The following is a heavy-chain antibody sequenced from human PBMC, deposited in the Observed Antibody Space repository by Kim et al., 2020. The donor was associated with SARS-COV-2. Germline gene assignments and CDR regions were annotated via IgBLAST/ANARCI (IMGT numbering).Heavy chain of an antibody. Sequence: SETLSLTCTVSGGSISSYYWSWIRQPPGKGLEWIGYIYYSGSTNYNPSLKSRVTISVDTSKNQFSLKLSSVTAADTAVYYCAGFPASLLKGKEQQRLAAGLGWFDPWGQGTLVTVSS. CDR2: IYYSGST. CDR1: GGSISSYY. D-gene: IGHD6-13*01. J-gene: IGHJ5*02. CDR3: AGFPASLLKGKEQQRLAAGLGWFDP. V-gene: IGHV4-59*01.